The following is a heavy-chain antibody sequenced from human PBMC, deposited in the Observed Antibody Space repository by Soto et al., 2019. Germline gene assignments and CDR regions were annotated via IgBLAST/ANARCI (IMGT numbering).Heavy chain of an antibody. CDR2: IYYSGST. CDR3: ARGVDTAMVTGGYNWFDP. V-gene: IGHV4-39*01. Sequence: QLQLQESGPGLVKPSETLSLTCTVSGGSISSSSYYWGWIRQPPGKGLEWIGSIYYSGSTYYNPSLKSRVTISVDTSKNQFSLKLSSVTAADTAVYYCARGVDTAMVTGGYNWFDPWGQGTLVTVSS. J-gene: IGHJ5*02. CDR1: GGSISSSSYY. D-gene: IGHD5-18*01.